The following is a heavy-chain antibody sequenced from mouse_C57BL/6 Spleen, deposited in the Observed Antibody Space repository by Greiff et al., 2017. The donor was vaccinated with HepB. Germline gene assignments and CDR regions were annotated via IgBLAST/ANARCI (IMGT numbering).Heavy chain of an antibody. CDR3: ARTLYGNYGGYAMDY. Sequence: EVQLQESGPELVKPGDSVKISCKASGYSFTGYFMNWVMQSHGKSLEWIGRINPYNGDTFYNQKFKGKATLTVDKSSSTAHMELRSLTSEDSAVYYCARTLYGNYGGYAMDYWGQETSVTVSS. CDR1: GYSFTGYF. D-gene: IGHD2-1*01. J-gene: IGHJ4*01. CDR2: INPYNGDT. V-gene: IGHV1-20*01.